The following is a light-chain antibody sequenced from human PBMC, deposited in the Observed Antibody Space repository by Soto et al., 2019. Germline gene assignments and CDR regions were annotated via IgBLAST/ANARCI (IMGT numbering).Light chain of an antibody. V-gene: IGKV1-39*01. J-gene: IGKJ4*01. CDR3: QQIYSAPLT. CDR2: AAS. CDR1: QTITTY. Sequence: DIQMTQSPSSLFASVGDSVTITCRASQTITTYLNWYRQKPGKAPKLLIYAASSLQSGVPSRFSGSGSETEFTITIRSLQPEDFATYFCQQIYSAPLTFGGGTKVEIK.